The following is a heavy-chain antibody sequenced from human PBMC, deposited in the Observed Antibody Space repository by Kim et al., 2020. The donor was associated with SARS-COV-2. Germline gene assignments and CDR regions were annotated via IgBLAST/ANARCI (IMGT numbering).Heavy chain of an antibody. J-gene: IGHJ6*03. V-gene: IGHV4-61*01. CDR3: ARVLVVVAATAPSHYYMDV. CDR2: IYYSGST. D-gene: IGHD2-15*01. Sequence: SETLSLTCTVSGGSVSSGSYYWSWIRQPPGKGLEWIGYIYYSGSTNYNPSLKSRVTISVDTSKNQFSLKLSSVTAADTAVYYCARVLVVVAATAPSHYYMDVWGKGTTVTVSS. CDR1: GGSVSSGSYY.